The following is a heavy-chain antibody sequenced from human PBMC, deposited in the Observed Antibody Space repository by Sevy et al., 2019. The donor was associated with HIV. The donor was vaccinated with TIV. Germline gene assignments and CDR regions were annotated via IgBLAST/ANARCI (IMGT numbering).Heavy chain of an antibody. CDR1: GFTVSSNY. J-gene: IGHJ5*02. Sequence: GGSLRLSCAASGFTVSSNYMSWVRQAPGKGLEWVSVIYSGGNTYYADSVKGRFTISRDNSKNTLYLQMNSLRAEDTAVYYCARVGTTNWFDPWGQGTLVTVSS. V-gene: IGHV3-53*01. CDR3: ARVGTTNWFDP. D-gene: IGHD1-1*01. CDR2: IYSGGNT.